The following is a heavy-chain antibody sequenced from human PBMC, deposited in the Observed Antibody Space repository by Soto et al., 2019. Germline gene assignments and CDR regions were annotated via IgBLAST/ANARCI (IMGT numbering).Heavy chain of an antibody. CDR3: ARGGDCGPWHYYGMDV. J-gene: IGHJ6*02. CDR2: VNTYSGNT. D-gene: IGHD2-21*01. CDR1: GYTYTNYG. Sequence: ASVKVSCKASGYTYTNYGLSWVRQAPGQGLEWVGWVNTYSGNTNYAQKFQGRVTVTTDSFTSIAYMELRSLRSDDTAVYFCARGGDCGPWHYYGMDVWGQGTTVTVSS. V-gene: IGHV1-18*04.